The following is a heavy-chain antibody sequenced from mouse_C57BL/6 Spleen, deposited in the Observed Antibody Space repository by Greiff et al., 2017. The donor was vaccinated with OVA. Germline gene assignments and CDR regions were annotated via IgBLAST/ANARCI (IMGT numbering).Heavy chain of an antibody. V-gene: IGHV5-17*01. J-gene: IGHJ1*03. CDR2: ISSGSSTI. Sequence: EVKLMESGGGLVKPGGSLKLSCAASGFTFSDYGMHWVRQAPEKGLEWVAYISSGSSTIYYADTVKGRFTISRDNAKNTLFLQMTSLRSEDTAMYYCARRHYGSSPDWYFDVWGTGTTVTVSS. D-gene: IGHD1-1*01. CDR3: ARRHYGSSPDWYFDV. CDR1: GFTFSDYG.